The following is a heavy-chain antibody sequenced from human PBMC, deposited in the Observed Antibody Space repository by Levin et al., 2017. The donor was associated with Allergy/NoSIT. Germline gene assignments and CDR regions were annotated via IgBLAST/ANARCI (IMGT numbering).Heavy chain of an antibody. V-gene: IGHV4-39*01. CDR3: ASATTYYDSSGYYYSYYYYGMDV. CDR1: GGSISSSSYY. J-gene: IGHJ6*02. D-gene: IGHD3-22*01. Sequence: SETLSLTCTVSGGSISSSSYYWGWIRQPPGTGLEWIGSIYYSGSTYYNPSLKSRVTISVDTSKNQFSLKLSSVTAADTAVYYCASATTYYDSSGYYYSYYYYGMDVWGQGTTVTVSS. CDR2: IYYSGST.